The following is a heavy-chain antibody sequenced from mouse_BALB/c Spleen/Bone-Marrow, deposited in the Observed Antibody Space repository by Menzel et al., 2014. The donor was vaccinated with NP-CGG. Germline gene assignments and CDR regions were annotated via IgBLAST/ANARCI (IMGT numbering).Heavy chain of an antibody. CDR2: ISYDGSN. V-gene: IGHV3-6*02. D-gene: IGHD2-2*01. CDR3: ASGYDFFDY. CDR1: GYSITSGYY. J-gene: IGHJ2*01. Sequence: EVQLQQSGPGLVKPSQSLSLTCSVTGYSITSGYYWNWIRQFPGNKLEWMGYISYDGSNNYNPSLKNRISITRDTSKNQFFLKLNSVTTEDTATYYCASGYDFFDYWGQGTTLTVSP.